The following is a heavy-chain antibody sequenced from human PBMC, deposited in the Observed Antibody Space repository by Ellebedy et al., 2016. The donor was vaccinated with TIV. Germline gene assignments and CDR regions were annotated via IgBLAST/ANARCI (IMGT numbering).Heavy chain of an antibody. J-gene: IGHJ5*02. D-gene: IGHD3-10*01. Sequence: AASVTVSCKASGYTFTSYYMHWVRQAPGQGLEWMGAINPSGGSTSYAQKFQGRVTMTRDTSTSTVYMELSRLRSDDTAVYYCARSIHMIRGGPLAFDPWGQGSLVTVSS. CDR2: INPSGGST. CDR3: ARSIHMIRGGPLAFDP. CDR1: GYTFTSYY. V-gene: IGHV1-46*01.